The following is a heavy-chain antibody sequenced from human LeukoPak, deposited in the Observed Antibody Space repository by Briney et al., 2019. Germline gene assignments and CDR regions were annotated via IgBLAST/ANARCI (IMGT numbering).Heavy chain of an antibody. CDR3: ASVVVVPALADDAFDI. D-gene: IGHD2-2*01. V-gene: IGHV1-8*01. CDR1: GYTFTSYD. Sequence: ASVKVSCKASGYTFTSYDINWVRQATGQGLEWMGWMNPNSGNTGYAQKFQGRVTMTRNTSISTAYMELSSLRSKDTAVYYCASVVVVPALADDAFDIWGQGTMVTVSS. J-gene: IGHJ3*02. CDR2: MNPNSGNT.